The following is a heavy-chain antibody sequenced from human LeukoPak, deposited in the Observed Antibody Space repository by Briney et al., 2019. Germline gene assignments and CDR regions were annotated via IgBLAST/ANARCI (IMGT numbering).Heavy chain of an antibody. CDR2: ISGSGGST. D-gene: IGHD6-13*01. Sequence: GGSLRLSCAASGFTFSSYAMSWVRQAPGKGLEWVSAISGSGGSTYYADSVKGRFTISRDNSKNTLYLQMNSLRAEDTAVYYCARELKSRIAAAGTGTFDYWGQGTLVTVSS. J-gene: IGHJ4*02. V-gene: IGHV3-23*01. CDR1: GFTFSSYA. CDR3: ARELKSRIAAAGTGTFDY.